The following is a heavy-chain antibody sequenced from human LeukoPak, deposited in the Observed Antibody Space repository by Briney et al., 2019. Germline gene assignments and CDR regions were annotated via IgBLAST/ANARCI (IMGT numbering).Heavy chain of an antibody. D-gene: IGHD4-23*01. V-gene: IGHV1-8*03. CDR2: MNPNSSNA. CDR1: GYTFTSYD. Sequence: ASVKVSCKASGYTFTSYDINWVRQATGQGLEWMGWMNPNSSNAGYAQKFQGRVTITRNTSISTAYMELSSLRSEDTAVYYCARGDGGSDAFDIWGQGTMVTVSS. J-gene: IGHJ3*02. CDR3: ARGDGGSDAFDI.